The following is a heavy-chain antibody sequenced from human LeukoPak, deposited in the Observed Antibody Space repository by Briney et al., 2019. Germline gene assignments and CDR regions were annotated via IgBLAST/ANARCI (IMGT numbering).Heavy chain of an antibody. CDR1: GGTFISYA. J-gene: IGHJ4*02. V-gene: IGHV1-69*13. CDR3: ARPGEVDTAMVTFHY. D-gene: IGHD5-18*01. CDR2: IIPIFGTA. Sequence: ASVKVSCKASGGTFISYAISWVRQAPGQGLEWMGGIIPIFGTANYAQKFQGRVTITADESTSTAYMELSSLRSEDTAVYYCARPGEVDTAMVTFHYWGQGTLVTVSS.